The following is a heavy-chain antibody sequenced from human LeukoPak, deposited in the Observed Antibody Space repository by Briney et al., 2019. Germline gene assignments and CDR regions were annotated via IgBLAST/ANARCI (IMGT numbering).Heavy chain of an antibody. Sequence: SVKVSCKASGGTFSSYAISWVRQAPGQGLEWMGGIIPIFGTANYAQKFQGRVTITADKSTSTAYMELSSLRSEDTAVYYCARDNSVGDYAWWFDPWGQGTLVTVSS. CDR2: IIPIFGTA. V-gene: IGHV1-69*06. D-gene: IGHD1-26*01. CDR1: GGTFSSYA. CDR3: ARDNSVGDYAWWFDP. J-gene: IGHJ5*02.